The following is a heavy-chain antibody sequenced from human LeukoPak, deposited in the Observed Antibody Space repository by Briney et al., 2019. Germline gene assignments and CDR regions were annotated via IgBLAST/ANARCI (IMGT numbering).Heavy chain of an antibody. CDR1: GFTFSDYY. D-gene: IGHD2-2*01. CDR3: ARVNQDIVVVPAAMCWFDP. V-gene: IGHV3-11*01. J-gene: IGHJ5*02. CDR2: ISSSGSTI. Sequence: PGGSLRLSCAASGFTFSDYYMSWIPQAPGKGLEWVSYISSSGSTIYYADSVKGRFTISRDNAKNSLYLQMNSLRAEDTAVYYCARVNQDIVVVPAAMCWFDPWGQGTLVTVSS.